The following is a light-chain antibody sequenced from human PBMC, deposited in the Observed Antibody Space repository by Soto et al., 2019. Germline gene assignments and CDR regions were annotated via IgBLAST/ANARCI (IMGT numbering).Light chain of an antibody. J-gene: IGKJ1*01. CDR3: QQYYSPWT. CDR1: QSVLYSSNNKNY. V-gene: IGKV4-1*01. Sequence: EIVLTQSPGTLSLSPGERATLSCRASQSVLYSSNNKNYLAWYQQKSGQPPKLLIYWASTRESGVPDRFSGSGSGTDFTLTISSLQAEDVAVYYCQQYYSPWTFGQGTKVEIK. CDR2: WAS.